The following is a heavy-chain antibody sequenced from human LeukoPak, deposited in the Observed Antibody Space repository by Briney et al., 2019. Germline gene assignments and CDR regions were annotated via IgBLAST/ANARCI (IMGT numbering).Heavy chain of an antibody. V-gene: IGHV1-2*02. D-gene: IGHD3-22*01. Sequence: ASVKVSCKASGYTFTGYYMHWVRQAPGQGLEWMGWINPNSGDTNYAQKFQGRVTMTRDTSISTAYMELSRLRSDDTAVYYCARVNSSGPRGAFDIWGQGTMVTVSS. CDR2: INPNSGDT. CDR1: GYTFTGYY. CDR3: ARVNSSGPRGAFDI. J-gene: IGHJ3*02.